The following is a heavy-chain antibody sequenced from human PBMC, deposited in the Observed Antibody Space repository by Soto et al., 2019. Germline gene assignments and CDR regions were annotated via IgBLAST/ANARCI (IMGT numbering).Heavy chain of an antibody. J-gene: IGHJ6*03. CDR2: LSGGGGST. V-gene: IGHV3-23*01. D-gene: IGHD3-9*01. CDR1: GFTFTTYA. CDR3: AKATRYGVLLTVHRGGYYYYIDV. Sequence: EVQLLESGGGLVQPGGSLRLSCAASGFTFTTYAMSWVRQAPGKGLEWVSGLSGGGGSTYYADSVKGRFTISRDNSKNTLYLQMNSLRVEDTAVYYCAKATRYGVLLTVHRGGYYYYIDVWGKGTTVTVCS.